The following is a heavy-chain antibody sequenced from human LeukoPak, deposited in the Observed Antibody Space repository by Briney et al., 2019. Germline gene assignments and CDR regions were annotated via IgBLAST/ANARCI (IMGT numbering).Heavy chain of an antibody. V-gene: IGHV1-2*02. CDR2: INPNSGGT. CDR1: GYTFTGYY. Sequence: GASVKVSCKASGYTFTGYYMHWVRQAPGQGLEWMGWINPNSGGTNYAQKFQGRVTMTRDTSISTAYMELSRLRSDDTAVYYCASVSGWYGGYFDYWGQGTLVTVSS. CDR3: ASVSGWYGGYFDY. J-gene: IGHJ4*02. D-gene: IGHD6-19*01.